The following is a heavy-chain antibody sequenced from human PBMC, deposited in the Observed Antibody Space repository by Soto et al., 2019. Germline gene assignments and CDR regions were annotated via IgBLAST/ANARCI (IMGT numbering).Heavy chain of an antibody. Sequence: QVQLMQSGAEVEKPGASVKVSCEASGYSFTGFWIHWVRQAPGQGLEWMGWINPKSGVTNYAQKFQVRVTMTRDTSITTVYMELSSLQPDDKALYYCSKGLWTVGQCSGGTCYDGMDVWGQGTTVTVSS. CDR1: GYSFTGFW. CDR3: SKGLWTVGQCSGGTCYDGMDV. CDR2: INPKSGVT. D-gene: IGHD2-15*01. V-gene: IGHV1-2*02. J-gene: IGHJ6*02.